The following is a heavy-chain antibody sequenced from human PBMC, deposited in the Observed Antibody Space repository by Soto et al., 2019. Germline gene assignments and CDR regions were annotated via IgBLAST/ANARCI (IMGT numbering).Heavy chain of an antibody. D-gene: IGHD5-12*01. J-gene: IGHJ3*02. CDR2: INPNSGGT. CDR1: GYTFTGYY. CDR3: AREGYSGYAQAFDI. Sequence: GASVKLSCEASGYTFTGYYRHWVRQAPGQGLEWMGWINPNSGGTNYAQKFQGWVTMTRDTSISTAYMELSRLRSDDTAVYYCAREGYSGYAQAFDIWGQGTMVTVSS. V-gene: IGHV1-2*04.